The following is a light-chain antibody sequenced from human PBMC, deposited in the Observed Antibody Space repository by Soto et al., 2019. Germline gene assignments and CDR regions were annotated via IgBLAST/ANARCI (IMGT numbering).Light chain of an antibody. CDR1: QSVTSSY. V-gene: IGKV3-20*01. Sequence: EIVLTQSPATLSLSPGERATLSCRASQSVTSSYLAWYQHKPGQAPRLLIYGASNRATGIPGRFSGSGSGTDFTLTISRLEPEDFAVYYCQQCGGSMYTFGQGTKLEI. CDR2: GAS. J-gene: IGKJ2*01. CDR3: QQCGGSMYT.